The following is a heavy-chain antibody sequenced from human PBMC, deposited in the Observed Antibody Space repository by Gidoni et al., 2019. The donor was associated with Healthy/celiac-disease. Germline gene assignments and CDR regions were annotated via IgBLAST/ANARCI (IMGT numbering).Heavy chain of an antibody. CDR3: ARGEWFGEAFDY. D-gene: IGHD3-10*01. CDR2: IYNSGST. J-gene: IGHJ4*02. CDR1: GGSISSGSYY. V-gene: IGHV4-61*02. Sequence: QVQLQESGPGLVKPSQTLSLTCTVAGGSISSGSYYWSWLRQPAGKGLEWIGRIYNSGSTNYNPSLKSRLTISVGTSKNQFSLKLSSVTAADTAVYYCARGEWFGEAFDYWGQGTLVTVSS.